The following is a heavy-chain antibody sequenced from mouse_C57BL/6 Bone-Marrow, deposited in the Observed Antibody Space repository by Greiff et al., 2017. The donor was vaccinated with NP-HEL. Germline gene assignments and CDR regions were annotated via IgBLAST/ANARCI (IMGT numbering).Heavy chain of an antibody. CDR1: GFTFSDYY. V-gene: IGHV5-16*01. CDR3: ARERGLRRRTYAMDY. CDR2: INYDGSST. Sequence: EVQLVESEGGLVQPGSSMKLSCTASGFTFSDYYMAWVRQVPEKGLEWVANINYDGSSTYYLDPLKSRFIISRDNANNILYLQMSSLKSEYKATYYCARERGLRRRTYAMDYRGQGTSVPVSS. J-gene: IGHJ4*01. D-gene: IGHD2-4*01.